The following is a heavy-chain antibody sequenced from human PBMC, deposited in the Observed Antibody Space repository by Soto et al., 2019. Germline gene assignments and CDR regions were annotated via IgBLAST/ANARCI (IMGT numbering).Heavy chain of an antibody. J-gene: IGHJ6*01. CDR1: GGSISSGGYY. D-gene: IGHD3-16*02. V-gene: IGHV4-31*03. Sequence: PSETLSLTCTVSGGSISSGGYYWSWIRQHPGKGLEWIGYIYYSGSTYYNPSLKSRVTISVDTSKNQFSLKLSSVTAADTAVYYCARGVIDYGMDVCGQGTTVTVSS. CDR2: IYYSGST. CDR3: ARGVIDYGMDV.